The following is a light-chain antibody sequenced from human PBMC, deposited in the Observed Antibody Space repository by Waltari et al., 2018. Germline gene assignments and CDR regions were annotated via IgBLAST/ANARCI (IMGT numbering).Light chain of an antibody. CDR2: YAS. Sequence: ETVLTQSPEFLSVTPKEKVTITCRASQNVRTSLHWYQHKPNQSPKLLVQYASQSVSGVPPRFIGSGSGTDFTLTINGLEAEDFATYYCHQSTDLPYTFGQGTKLE. V-gene: IGKV6-21*01. CDR3: HQSTDLPYT. CDR1: QNVRTS. J-gene: IGKJ2*01.